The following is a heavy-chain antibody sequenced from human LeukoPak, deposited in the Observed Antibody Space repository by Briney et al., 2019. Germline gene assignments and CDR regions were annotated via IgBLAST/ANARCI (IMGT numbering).Heavy chain of an antibody. CDR2: IKQGASEI. J-gene: IGHJ3*02. V-gene: IGHV3-7*05. D-gene: IGHD3-3*02. Sequence: PGGSLRLSCAASGFTFSSYWMSWVRQAPGKGLEWVANIKQGASEINYLDSVKGRFTISRDDAKNSLSLQMNSLRAEDTAVYYCTRDISLPHYDAFDIWGQGTMVTVSS. CDR1: GFTFSSYW. CDR3: TRDISLPHYDAFDI.